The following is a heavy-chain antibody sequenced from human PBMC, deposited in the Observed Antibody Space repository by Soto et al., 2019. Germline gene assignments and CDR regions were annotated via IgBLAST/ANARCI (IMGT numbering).Heavy chain of an antibody. CDR3: ARYAGSSWFDY. D-gene: IGHD6-13*01. CDR2: INYSGRT. CDR1: GGSISTYY. J-gene: IGHJ4*02. Sequence: SSETLSLTCTVSGGSISTYYWSWIRQPPGKGPEWIGYINYSGRTNYNPPLKSRVSISLDTSKKQFSLKLRSVTAADTAVYYCARYAGSSWFDYWGQGTLVTVSS. V-gene: IGHV4-59*01.